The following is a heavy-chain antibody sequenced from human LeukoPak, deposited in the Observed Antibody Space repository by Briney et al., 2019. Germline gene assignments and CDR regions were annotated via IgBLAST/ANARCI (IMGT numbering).Heavy chain of an antibody. CDR1: GGSISSSSYY. J-gene: IGHJ4*02. V-gene: IGHV4-39*07. CDR2: IYYSGST. CDR3: ARDSLGFGEQSDY. Sequence: PSETLSLTCTVSGGSISSSSYYWGWIRQPPGKGLEWIGSIYYSGSTYYNPSLKSRVTISVDTSKNQFSLKLSSVTAADTAVYYCARDSLGFGEQSDYWGQGTLVTVSS. D-gene: IGHD3-10*01.